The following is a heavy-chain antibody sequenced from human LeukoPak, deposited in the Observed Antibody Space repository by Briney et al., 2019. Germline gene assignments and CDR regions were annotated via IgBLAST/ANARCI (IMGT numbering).Heavy chain of an antibody. V-gene: IGHV3-48*01. CDR2: ISPGSSTI. J-gene: IGHJ4*02. Sequence: GGSLRLSCAASGFTFSRHGMICVRQAPGKGLEWLSYISPGSSTIYYADSVRDRFTISRDDAKNSLYLQMNSLRAEDTAVYYCARVDGPTVTTMLFASWGPGTLVTVSS. CDR1: GFTFSRHG. CDR3: ARVDGPTVTTMLFAS. D-gene: IGHD4-17*01.